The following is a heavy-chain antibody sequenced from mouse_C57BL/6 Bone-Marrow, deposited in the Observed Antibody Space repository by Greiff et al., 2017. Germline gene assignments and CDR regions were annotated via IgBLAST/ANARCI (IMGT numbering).Heavy chain of an antibody. V-gene: IGHV1-61*01. CDR1: GYTFTSYW. CDR2: IYPSDSDT. D-gene: IGHD1-1*01. CDR3: ARRGGSSNWYFDV. Sequence: VQLQQPGAELVRPGSSVKLSCKASGYTFTSYWMDWVKQRPGQGLEWIGQIYPSDSDTHYNQKFKDKATLTVDKSSSTAYMQLSSLTSEDSAVYYCARRGGSSNWYFDVWGTGTTVTVSS. J-gene: IGHJ1*03.